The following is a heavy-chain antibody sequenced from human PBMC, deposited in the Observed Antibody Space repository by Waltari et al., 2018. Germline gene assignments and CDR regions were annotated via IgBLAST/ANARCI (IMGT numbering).Heavy chain of an antibody. V-gene: IGHV3-74*03. CDR2: SIPEGTRN. CDR1: GFTFSNYY. Sequence: EVQLVESGGGFVQPGGSLRLSCVASGFTFSNYYMFWVRQAPGKGPEWVSRSIPEGTRNTNADLVKGRFTISRDNAKNTLYLQMNSLTVEDTAVYYCARDLRPNDFWGQGTLVTVSS. CDR3: ARDLRPNDF. J-gene: IGHJ4*02.